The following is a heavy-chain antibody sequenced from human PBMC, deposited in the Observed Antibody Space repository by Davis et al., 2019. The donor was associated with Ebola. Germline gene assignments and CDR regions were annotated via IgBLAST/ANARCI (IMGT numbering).Heavy chain of an antibody. CDR3: ARVNAVTGYSRFDS. D-gene: IGHD3-9*01. J-gene: IGHJ5*01. CDR2: IHWNGGST. Sequence: GRSLRPSCEASAFSFSTYWMHWVRQAPGKGLEWVSGIHWNGGSTGYADSVKGRFTISRDNAKNSLYLRLTSLRAVGPALYHCARVNAVTGYSRFDSWGQGTLVTVSS. CDR1: AFSFSTYW. V-gene: IGHV3-20*01.